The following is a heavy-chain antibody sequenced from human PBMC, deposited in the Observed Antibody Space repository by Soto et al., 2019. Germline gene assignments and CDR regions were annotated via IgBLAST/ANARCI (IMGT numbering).Heavy chain of an antibody. CDR2: IYYSGST. Sequence: SETLSLTCAVSGGSISSGGYSWSWIRQPPGKGLEWIGYIYYSGSTYYNPSPKSRLTISVDTSKNQFSLKLSSVTAADTAVYYCASSRYGYTFYDYWGQGTLVTVSS. V-gene: IGHV4-30-2*05. J-gene: IGHJ4*02. CDR3: ASSRYGYTFYDY. D-gene: IGHD5-18*01. CDR1: GGSISSGGYS.